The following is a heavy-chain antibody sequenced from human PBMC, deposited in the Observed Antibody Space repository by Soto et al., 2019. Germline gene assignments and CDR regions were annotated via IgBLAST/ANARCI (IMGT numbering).Heavy chain of an antibody. D-gene: IGHD3-3*01. CDR3: ARDPFLFWDDCFDF. CDR1: GYTFTSYA. V-gene: IGHV1-3*01. J-gene: IGHJ4*02. Sequence: ASVKVSCKASGYTFTSYAMHWVRQAPGQRLEWMGWINAGNGNTKYSQKFQGRVTITRDTSASTAYMELSSLRSEDTAVYYCARDPFLFWDDCFDFWGQGTLVTVSS. CDR2: INAGNGNT.